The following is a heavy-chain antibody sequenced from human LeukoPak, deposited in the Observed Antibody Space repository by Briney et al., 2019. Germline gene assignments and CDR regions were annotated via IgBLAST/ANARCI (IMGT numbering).Heavy chain of an antibody. J-gene: IGHJ4*02. D-gene: IGHD2-15*01. CDR2: MFPRDSDV. V-gene: IGHV5-51*01. CDR3: ARHVAYRRWYYFDH. CDR1: GYSFTDYW. Sequence: GESLKISCKASGYSFTDYWIGWVRQMPGKGPEFMGIMFPRDSDVRYSPSFQGLVTISADKSTSTAYLQWSSLKASDSAMYYCARHVAYRRWYYFDHWGQGAPVTVSS.